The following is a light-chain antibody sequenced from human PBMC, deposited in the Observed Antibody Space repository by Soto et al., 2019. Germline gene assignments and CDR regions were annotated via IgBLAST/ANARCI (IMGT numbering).Light chain of an antibody. V-gene: IGLV2-23*02. CDR2: EVN. CDR1: SSDVGSYNL. CDR3: CSYAGTRVVV. Sequence: QSALTQPASVSGSPGQSITISCTGTSSDVGSYNLVSWYQQHPGKAPKLMIYEVNKRPSGVSNRFSGSKSGNTASLTVSGLQAEDEADYYCCSYAGTRVVVFGGGTKLTVL. J-gene: IGLJ2*01.